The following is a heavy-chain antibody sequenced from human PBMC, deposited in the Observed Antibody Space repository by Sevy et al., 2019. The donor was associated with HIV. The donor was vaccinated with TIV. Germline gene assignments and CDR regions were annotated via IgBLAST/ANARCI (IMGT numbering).Heavy chain of an antibody. CDR2: INPNSGGT. V-gene: IGHV1-2*02. Sequence: ASVKVSCKASGYTFTGYYIHWVRQAPGQGLERMGWINPNSGGTNYAQKFQGRVTMTRDTSISTAYMELSRLRSDDTAVYYCARDALLRGGYLDYWGQGTLVTVSS. CDR3: ARDALLRGGYLDY. J-gene: IGHJ4*02. CDR1: GYTFTGYY. D-gene: IGHD3-10*01.